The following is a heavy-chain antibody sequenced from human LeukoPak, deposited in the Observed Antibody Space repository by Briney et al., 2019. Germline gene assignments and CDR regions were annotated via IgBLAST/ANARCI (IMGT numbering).Heavy chain of an antibody. Sequence: GGSLRLSCAASGFIFNNYAMTWVRQAPGKGPEWVSAISDSAGSTYYADSVKGRFTISRDSSKNTLYLQMNSLRAEDTAVYYCAKAYNSGMYEDDYDYWGQGTLVTVSS. D-gene: IGHD6-19*01. CDR3: AKAYNSGMYEDDYDY. CDR2: ISDSAGST. J-gene: IGHJ4*02. CDR1: GFIFNNYA. V-gene: IGHV3-23*01.